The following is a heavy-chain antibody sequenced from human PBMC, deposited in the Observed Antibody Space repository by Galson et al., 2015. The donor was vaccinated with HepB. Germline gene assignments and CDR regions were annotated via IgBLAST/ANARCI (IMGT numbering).Heavy chain of an antibody. CDR2: INPSGGST. V-gene: IGHV1-46*01. D-gene: IGHD2-15*01. CDR3: ARVVCSGGSCNHPFDAFDI. J-gene: IGHJ3*02. CDR1: GYTFTSYY. Sequence: SVKVSCKASGYTFTSYYMHWVRQAPGQGLEWMGIINPSGGSTSYAQKFQGRVTMTRDTSTSTVYMELSSLRSEDTAVYYCARVVCSGGSCNHPFDAFDIWGQGTMVTVSS.